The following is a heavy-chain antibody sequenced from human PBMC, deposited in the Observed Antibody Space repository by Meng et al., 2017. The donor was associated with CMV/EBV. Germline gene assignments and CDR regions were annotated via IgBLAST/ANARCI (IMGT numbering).Heavy chain of an antibody. V-gene: IGHV3-53*01. D-gene: IGHD5-18*01. CDR1: GFTVSSNY. CDR3: ARALVDTAMVTPTYYYYGMDV. CDR2: IYSGGST. Sequence: GGSLRLSCAASGFTVSSNYMSWVRQAPGKGLEWVSVIYSGGSTYYADSVKGRFTISRDNSKNTLYLQMNSLRAEDTAVYYCARALVDTAMVTPTYYYYGMDVWGQGTTVTVSS. J-gene: IGHJ6*02.